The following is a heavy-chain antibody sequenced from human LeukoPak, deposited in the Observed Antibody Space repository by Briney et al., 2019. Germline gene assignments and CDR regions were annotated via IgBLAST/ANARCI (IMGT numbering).Heavy chain of an antibody. Sequence: GGSLRLSCAVSGFCFSTYDMNWVRQAPGKGLEWVSAISAGSTYMYYADSVKGRFTISRDNAKNSLYLQMDNLRADDTAVYYCARAGLYSTSGLEYWGQGTLVTVSS. J-gene: IGHJ4*02. CDR3: ARAGLYSTSGLEY. CDR2: ISAGSTYM. CDR1: GFCFSTYD. V-gene: IGHV3-21*06. D-gene: IGHD2-2*01.